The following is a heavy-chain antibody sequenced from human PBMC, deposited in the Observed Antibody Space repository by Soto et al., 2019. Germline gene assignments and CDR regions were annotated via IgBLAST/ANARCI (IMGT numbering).Heavy chain of an antibody. D-gene: IGHD2-21*01. Sequence: KSSETLSLTCSVSGGPISSYFLSWIRQPPGKGLEWIGYVYYSGTTNYNPSLKSRVTMTRDTSTSTVYMELSSLRSEDTAVYYCAREQHLCGMDVWGQGTTVTVYS. V-gene: IGHV4-59*01. CDR2: VYYSGTT. J-gene: IGHJ6*02. CDR1: GGPISSYF. CDR3: AREQHLCGMDV.